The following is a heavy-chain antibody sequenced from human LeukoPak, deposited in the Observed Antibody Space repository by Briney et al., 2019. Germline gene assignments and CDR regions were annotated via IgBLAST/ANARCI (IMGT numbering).Heavy chain of an antibody. V-gene: IGHV3-23*01. J-gene: IGHJ4*02. CDR1: GFTFSSYA. D-gene: IGHD6-13*01. CDR2: ISGSGGST. CDR3: AKVGGYSSSWYRYYFDY. Sequence: GVSLRLSCAASGFTFSSYAMSWVPQAPGKGLEWVSAISGSGGSTYYADSVKGRFTISRDNSKNTLYLQMNSLRAEDTAVYYCAKVGGYSSSWYRYYFDYWGQGTLVTVSS.